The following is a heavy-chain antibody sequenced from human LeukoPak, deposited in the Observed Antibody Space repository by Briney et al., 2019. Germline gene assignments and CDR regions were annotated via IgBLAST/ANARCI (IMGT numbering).Heavy chain of an antibody. J-gene: IGHJ6*03. D-gene: IGHD1-7*01. V-gene: IGHV4-34*01. CDR2: INHSGST. CDR1: GGSFSGYY. Sequence: PSETLSLTCAVYGGSFSGYYWSWIRQPPGKGLEWIGEINHSGSTNYNPSLKSRVTISVDTSKNQFSLKLSSVTAADTAVYYCARHVSEYNRDYHPAEDYYYYYMDVWGKGTTVTVSS. CDR3: ARHVSEYNRDYHPAEDYYYYYMDV.